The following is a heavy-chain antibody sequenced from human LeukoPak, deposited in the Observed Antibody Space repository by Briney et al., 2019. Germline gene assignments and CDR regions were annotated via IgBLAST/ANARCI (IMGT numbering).Heavy chain of an antibody. CDR2: INWNGGST. J-gene: IGHJ4*02. Sequence: GGSLRLSCAASGFTFDDYGMSWVRQAPGKGLEWVSGINWNGGSTGYADSVKGRFTISRDNAKNSLYLQMNSLRAEDTALYYCARDRARRSYYDSSGYYYHPNFDYWGQGTLVTVSS. V-gene: IGHV3-20*04. D-gene: IGHD3-22*01. CDR3: ARDRARRSYYDSSGYYYHPNFDY. CDR1: GFTFDDYG.